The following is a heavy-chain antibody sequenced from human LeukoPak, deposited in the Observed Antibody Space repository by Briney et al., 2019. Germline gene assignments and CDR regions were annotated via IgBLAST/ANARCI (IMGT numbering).Heavy chain of an antibody. V-gene: IGHV4-61*01. CDR1: GGSVSSGTYY. CDR2: IYYSGST. Sequence: SETLSLTCTVSGGSVSSGTYYWSWIRQPPGRGLEWIGYIYYSGSTNYNPSLKSRVTISVDTSKNQFSLKLSSVTAADTAVYYCARDRVRGNSNPFFDYWGQGTLVTVSS. D-gene: IGHD4-11*01. CDR3: ARDRVRGNSNPFFDY. J-gene: IGHJ4*02.